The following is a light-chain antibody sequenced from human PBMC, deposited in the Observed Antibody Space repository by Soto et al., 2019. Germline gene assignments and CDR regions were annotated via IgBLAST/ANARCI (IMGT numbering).Light chain of an antibody. V-gene: IGKV3-20*01. CDR2: GAS. CDR3: QQYGSSPRIT. J-gene: IGKJ5*01. CDR1: QSVSSSY. Sequence: EIVLTQSPGTLSLSPGQRATLSCRASQSVSSSYLAWYQQKPGQAPRLLIYGASSRATGIPDRFSGSGSGTDFTLTNSRLRPEDFAVYYCQQYGSSPRITFGQGTRLEIK.